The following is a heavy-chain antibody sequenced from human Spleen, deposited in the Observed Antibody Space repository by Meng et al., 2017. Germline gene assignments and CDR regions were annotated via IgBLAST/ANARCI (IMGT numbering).Heavy chain of an antibody. CDR2: ISSSGTYK. V-gene: IGHV3-21*01. CDR3: VRDSPDFPIYGFDDSAFDL. CDR1: GFAFSSFT. J-gene: IGHJ3*01. D-gene: IGHD3-10*01. Sequence: GGSLRLSCAASGFAFSSFTMHWVRQAPGKGPEWVSSISSSGTYKYHADSVKGRFTMSRDNAKNSLFLEMNSLRAEDTALYYCVRDSPDFPIYGFDDSAFDLWGQGTKVTVSS.